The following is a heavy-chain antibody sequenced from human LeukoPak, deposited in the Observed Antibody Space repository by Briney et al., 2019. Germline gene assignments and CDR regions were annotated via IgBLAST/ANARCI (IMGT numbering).Heavy chain of an antibody. CDR3: ARAGLWDYYDSSGYHNGAFDI. Sequence: ASVKVSCKASGYTFTGYYMHWVRQAPGQGLEWMGWINPNSGGTNYAQKFQGRVTMTRDTSISTASMELSRLRSDDTAVYYCARAGLWDYYDSSGYHNGAFDIWGQGTMVTVSS. J-gene: IGHJ3*02. D-gene: IGHD3-22*01. CDR1: GYTFTGYY. CDR2: INPNSGGT. V-gene: IGHV1-2*02.